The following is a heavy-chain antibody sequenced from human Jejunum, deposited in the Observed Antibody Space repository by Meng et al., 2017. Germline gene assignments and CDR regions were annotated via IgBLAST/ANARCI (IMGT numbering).Heavy chain of an antibody. CDR2: INHRGNT. V-gene: IGHV4-34*01. J-gene: IGHJ5*02. CDR1: GWPSTDQY. Sequence: WGPDLLRPSQSLSLHFAAYGWPSTDQYWSWIRQPPGKGLEWIGEINHRGNTNYNSSLKSRVTISVDTSKNQFSLRLSSVTAADTAVYYCARAWRVWFGDLRTTWIDPWGQGTLVTVSS. CDR3: ARAWRVWFGDLRTTWIDP. D-gene: IGHD3-10*01.